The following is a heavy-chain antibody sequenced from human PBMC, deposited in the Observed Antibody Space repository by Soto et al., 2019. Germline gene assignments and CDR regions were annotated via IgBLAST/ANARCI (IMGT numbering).Heavy chain of an antibody. J-gene: IGHJ4*02. CDR1: GFTFSSYG. D-gene: IGHD6-13*01. V-gene: IGHV3-33*01. CDR3: ARAATAAAAGPIDY. Sequence: GGSLRLSCAASGFTFSSYGMHWVRQAPGKGLEWVAVIWYDGSNKYYADSVKGRFTISRDNSKNTLYLQMNSLRAEDTAVYYCARAATAAAAGPIDYWGQGTLVTVSS. CDR2: IWYDGSNK.